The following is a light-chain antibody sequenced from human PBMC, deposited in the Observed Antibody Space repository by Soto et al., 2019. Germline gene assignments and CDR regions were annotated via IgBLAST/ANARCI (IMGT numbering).Light chain of an antibody. J-gene: IGLJ1*01. CDR2: DVT. CDR3: SSYTTSHTRHIV. Sequence: QSALTQPASVSGSPGQSITISCTGTSSDVGGYNYVSWYQHHPGKAPKLIIYDVTNRPSGVSTPFSGSKSGNTASLTISGLQPEDVADYYCSSYTTSHTRHIVLGTWSKVTIL. CDR1: SSDVGGYNY. V-gene: IGLV2-14*03.